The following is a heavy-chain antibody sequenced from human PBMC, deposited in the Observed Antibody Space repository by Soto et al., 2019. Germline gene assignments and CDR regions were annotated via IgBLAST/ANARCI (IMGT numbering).Heavy chain of an antibody. J-gene: IGHJ4*02. CDR1: GFTCSSYD. CDR2: IGTAGDP. V-gene: IGHV3-13*05. CDR3: ARLSRGGYNYFDY. Sequence: GGSLRLSCAASGFTCSSYDIHWVRQPTGKGLEWVSGIGTAGDPFYPGSVKGRFTISRENAKNSLYLQMNSLRAGDTAVYYCARLSRGGYNYFDYWGQGTLVTVSS. D-gene: IGHD5-12*01.